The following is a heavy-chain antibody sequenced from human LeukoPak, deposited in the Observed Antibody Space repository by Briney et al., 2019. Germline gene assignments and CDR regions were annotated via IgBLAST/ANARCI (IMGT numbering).Heavy chain of an antibody. V-gene: IGHV3-23*01. CDR2: ISGSGGST. CDR1: GGSFSGYY. CDR3: AKGFGELPYYFDY. D-gene: IGHD3-10*01. J-gene: IGHJ4*02. Sequence: SSETLSLTCAVYGGSFSGYYWSWVRQAPGKGLEWVSAISGSGGSTYYADSVKGRFTISRDNSKNTLYLQMNSLRAEDTAVYYCAKGFGELPYYFDYWGQGTLVTVSS.